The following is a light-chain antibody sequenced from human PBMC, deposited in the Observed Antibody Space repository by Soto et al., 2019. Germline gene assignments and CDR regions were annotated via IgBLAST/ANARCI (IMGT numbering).Light chain of an antibody. V-gene: IGKV3-20*01. CDR2: GAG. J-gene: IGKJ4*01. Sequence: EVVLTQSPDTLSLSPGDGATLSCRASHSIKKYLAWYQQKPGQAPRLVIYGAGSRGTGTPDRFTGSGSGTDFTLTISRLEPEDFAVYYCQQYGDSPLTFGGGTKVEIK. CDR1: HSIKKY. CDR3: QQYGDSPLT.